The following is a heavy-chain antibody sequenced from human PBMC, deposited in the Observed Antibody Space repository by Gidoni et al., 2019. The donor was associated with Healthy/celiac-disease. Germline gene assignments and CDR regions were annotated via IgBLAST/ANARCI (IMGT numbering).Heavy chain of an antibody. CDR2: IYSGGST. CDR3: ARDFKNYDFWSGYYAGHYYYGMDV. J-gene: IGHJ6*02. Sequence: EVQLVESGGGLVQPGGSRTRSGAAAGLTVGSNYMSGFGRAPGKGLGWFSVIYSGGSTYYADSVKGRFTISSDNSKNTLYLQMNSLRAEDTAVYYCARDFKNYDFWSGYYAGHYYYGMDVWGQGTTVTVSS. V-gene: IGHV3-66*02. D-gene: IGHD3-3*01. CDR1: GLTVGSNY.